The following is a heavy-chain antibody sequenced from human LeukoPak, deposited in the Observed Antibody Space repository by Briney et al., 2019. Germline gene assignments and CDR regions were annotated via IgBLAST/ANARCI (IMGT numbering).Heavy chain of an antibody. CDR2: ISSDGSST. Sequence: GASLRLSSAASGFTFSSCWMHWVRHAPGKGLVWVSRISSDGSSTSYADSVKGRFTISRDNAKDTLYLQMNSLRAEDTAVYYCAREAARGIAVVYYWGQGTLVTVSS. V-gene: IGHV3-74*01. CDR3: AREAARGIAVVYY. CDR1: GFTFSSCW. J-gene: IGHJ4*02. D-gene: IGHD6-19*01.